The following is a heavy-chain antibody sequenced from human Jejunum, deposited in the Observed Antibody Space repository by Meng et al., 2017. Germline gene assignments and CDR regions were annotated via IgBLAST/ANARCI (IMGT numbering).Heavy chain of an antibody. D-gene: IGHD7-27*01. CDR1: GYTFSSIH. CDR2: MSPENGNT. J-gene: IGHJ4*02. V-gene: IGHV1-8*01. Sequence: QVQLVQAGAEVKTPGASVKVSCKASGYTFSSIHINWVRQATGQGPEWMGWMSPENGNTAYAQKFQGRVTMTRDTSVSTAYMELSGLTSDDSGVYYCARGVNAGVNYWGQGTLVTVSS. CDR3: ARGVNAGVNY.